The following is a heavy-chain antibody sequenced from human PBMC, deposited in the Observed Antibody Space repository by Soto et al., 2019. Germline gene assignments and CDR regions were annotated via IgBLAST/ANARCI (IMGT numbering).Heavy chain of an antibody. CDR1: GVSISSSSYY. CDR2: IYYSGST. Sequence: SETLSLTCTLSGVSISSSSYYSGWIRQPPGKGLEWIGSIYYSGSTYYNPSLKSRVTISVDTSKNQFSLKLSSVTAADTAVYYCARSYSRSWFVSIGGGYYGMDVWGQGTTVTVSS. CDR3: ARSYSRSWFVSIGGGYYGMDV. D-gene: IGHD6-13*01. J-gene: IGHJ6*02. V-gene: IGHV4-39*01.